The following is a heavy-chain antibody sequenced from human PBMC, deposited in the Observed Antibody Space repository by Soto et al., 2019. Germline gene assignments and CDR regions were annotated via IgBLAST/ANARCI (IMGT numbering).Heavy chain of an antibody. J-gene: IGHJ6*02. V-gene: IGHV5-10-1*01. CDR3: ARHAGDYYDSSGYFVVLHCMDV. Sequence: GESLKISCKGSGYSFTSYWISWVRQMPGKGLEWMGRIDPSDSYTNYSPSFQGHVTISADKSISTAYLQWSSLKASDTAMYYCARHAGDYYDSSGYFVVLHCMDVWGQGTTVTVSS. CDR1: GYSFTSYW. D-gene: IGHD3-22*01. CDR2: IDPSDSYT.